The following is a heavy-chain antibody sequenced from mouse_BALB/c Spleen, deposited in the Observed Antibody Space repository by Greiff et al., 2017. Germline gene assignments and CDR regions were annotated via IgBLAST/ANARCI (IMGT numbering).Heavy chain of an antibody. D-gene: IGHD2-1*01. V-gene: IGHV2-6-7*01. J-gene: IGHJ4*01. CDR2: IWGDGST. Sequence: VQRVESGPGLVAPSQSLSITCTVSGFSLTGYGVNWVRQPPGKGLEWLGMIWGDGSTDYNSALKSRLSISKDNSKSQVFLKMNSLQTDDTARYYCARGYGNYRDAMDYWGQGTSVTVSS. CDR3: ARGYGNYRDAMDY. CDR1: GFSLTGYG.